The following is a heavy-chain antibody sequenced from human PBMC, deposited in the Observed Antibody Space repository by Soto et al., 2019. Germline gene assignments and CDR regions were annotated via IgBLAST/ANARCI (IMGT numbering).Heavy chain of an antibody. D-gene: IGHD1-7*01. V-gene: IGHV6-1*01. CDR2: TYYRSKWYN. CDR1: GDSVSSNSAA. J-gene: IGHJ6*02. Sequence: SQTLSLTCAISGDSVSSNSAAWNWIRQSPSRGLEWLGRTYYRSKWYNDYAVSVKSRITINPDTSKNQFSLQLNSVTPEDTAVYYCARERYQNCNYEEYSYGMDVWGHGPTVTVSS. CDR3: ARERYQNCNYEEYSYGMDV.